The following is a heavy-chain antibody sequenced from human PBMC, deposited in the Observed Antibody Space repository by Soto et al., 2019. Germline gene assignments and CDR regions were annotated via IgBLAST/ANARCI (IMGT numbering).Heavy chain of an antibody. CDR2: IGPESGAT. J-gene: IGHJ4*02. V-gene: IGHV1-2*02. CDR3: GRGRSGQIVIFY. CDR1: GYTFTGHY. Sequence: ASVKVSCKTSGYTFTGHYIRWVRQAPQQGPEWMGEIGPESGATRYAEKFRGRVTMTMDTSITTVYMELRNLSPDDTAVYYCGRGRSGQIVIFYWGQGTPVTVSS. D-gene: IGHD1-26*01.